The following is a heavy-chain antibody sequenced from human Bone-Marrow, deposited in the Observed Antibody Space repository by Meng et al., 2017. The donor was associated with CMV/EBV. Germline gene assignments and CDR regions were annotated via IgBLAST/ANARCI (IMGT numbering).Heavy chain of an antibody. CDR2: ISYDGSNK. Sequence: GGSLRLSCTVYGGSFNAYYYNWFRQAPGKGLEWVAVISYDGSNKYYADSVKGRFTISRDNSKNTLYLQMNSLRAEDTAVYYCARGAGVAPVDGMDVWGQGTTVTVSS. CDR1: GGSFNAYY. D-gene: IGHD3-3*01. V-gene: IGHV3-30-3*01. J-gene: IGHJ6*02. CDR3: ARGAGVAPVDGMDV.